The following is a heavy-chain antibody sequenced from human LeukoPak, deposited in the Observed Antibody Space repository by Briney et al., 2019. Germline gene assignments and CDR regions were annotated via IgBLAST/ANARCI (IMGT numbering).Heavy chain of an antibody. CDR3: ARDHYYGSGSYYIGGYFDY. V-gene: IGHV3-23*01. CDR1: GFTFSSYA. J-gene: IGHJ4*02. CDR2: ISGSGDNT. Sequence: GGSLRLSCAASGFTFSSYAMSWVRQAPGKGLEWVSGISGSGDNTYYADSVKGRFTISRDNSKNTLYLQMNSLRAEDTAVYYCARDHYYGSGSYYIGGYFDYWGQGTLVTVSS. D-gene: IGHD3-10*01.